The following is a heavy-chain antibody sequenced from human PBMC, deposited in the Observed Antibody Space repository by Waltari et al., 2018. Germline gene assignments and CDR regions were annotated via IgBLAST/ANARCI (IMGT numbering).Heavy chain of an antibody. Sequence: QVQLQQWGAGLLKPSETLSLTCGVRGGSFSSYYWSWIRQSPGKGLELIGEINHAGNIHYNPSFKSRVTMSIDTARNQFSLEVKSVIAADTAVYFCARISGLDYATPMWGLGTVVTVSS. V-gene: IGHV4-34*01. CDR1: GGSFSSYY. CDR3: ARISGLDYATPM. D-gene: IGHD5-12*01. CDR2: INHAGNI. J-gene: IGHJ3*01.